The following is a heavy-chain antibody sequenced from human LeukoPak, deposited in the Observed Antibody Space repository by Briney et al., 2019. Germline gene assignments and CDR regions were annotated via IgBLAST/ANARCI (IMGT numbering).Heavy chain of an antibody. J-gene: IGHJ6*04. Sequence: ASVKVSCKASGSTFSSYAISWVRQAPGQGLEWMGGIIPIFGTANYAQKFQGRVTITADKSTSTAYMELSSLRSEDTAVYYCARGSYGSGSYYMTQDYYGMDVWGKGTTVTVSS. V-gene: IGHV1-69*06. CDR2: IIPIFGTA. CDR1: GSTFSSYA. D-gene: IGHD3-10*01. CDR3: ARGSYGSGSYYMTQDYYGMDV.